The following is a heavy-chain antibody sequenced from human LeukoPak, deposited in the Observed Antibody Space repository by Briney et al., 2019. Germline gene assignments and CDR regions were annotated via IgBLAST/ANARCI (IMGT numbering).Heavy chain of an antibody. J-gene: IGHJ4*02. Sequence: QPGGSLRLSCAASGFTFSSYAMSWVRQAPGKGLEWVSYISSSSSTIYYADSVKGRFTISRDNAKNSLYLQMNSLRAEDTAVYYCARDQLPMGYSYGYQEDYFDYWGQGTLVTVSS. CDR2: ISSSSSTI. D-gene: IGHD5-18*01. CDR1: GFTFSSYA. V-gene: IGHV3-48*01. CDR3: ARDQLPMGYSYGYQEDYFDY.